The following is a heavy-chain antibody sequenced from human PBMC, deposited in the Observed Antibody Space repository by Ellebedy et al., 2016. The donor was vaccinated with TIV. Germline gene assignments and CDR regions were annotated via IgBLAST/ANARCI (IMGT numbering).Heavy chain of an antibody. CDR3: ARDQQQLVIHNYYGLDV. CDR1: GYTFTSYD. J-gene: IGHJ6*02. CDR2: VNPDSGST. Sequence: AASVKVSCKASGYTFTSYDINWLRQATGQGLEWMGWVNPDSGSTGYSHKFQGRVTMTTDTSTSTAYMELRSLRSDDTAVYYCARDQQQLVIHNYYGLDVWGQGTTVTVSS. V-gene: IGHV1-8*01. D-gene: IGHD6-13*01.